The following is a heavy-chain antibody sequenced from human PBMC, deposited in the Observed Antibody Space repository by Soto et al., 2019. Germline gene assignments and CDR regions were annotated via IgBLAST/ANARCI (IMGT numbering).Heavy chain of an antibody. CDR1: GGTFSSYA. J-gene: IGHJ4*02. Sequence: QVQLVQSGAEVKKPGSSVKVSYKASGGTFSSYAISWVRQAPGQGLEWMGGIIPIFGTANYAQKFQGRVTITADESTSTAYMELSSLRSEDTAVYYLAREPRYCSCGSFYFLPGIDYWGQGTLVTVSS. D-gene: IGHD2-15*01. CDR2: IIPIFGTA. V-gene: IGHV1-69*12. CDR3: AREPRYCSCGSFYFLPGIDY.